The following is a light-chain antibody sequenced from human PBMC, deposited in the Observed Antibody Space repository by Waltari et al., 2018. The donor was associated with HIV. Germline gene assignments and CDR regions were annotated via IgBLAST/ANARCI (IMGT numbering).Light chain of an antibody. V-gene: IGKV1-5*03. J-gene: IGKJ2*01. CDR3: QQDKTYPYT. CDR2: KAS. CDR1: QSISRW. Sequence: DIQMTQSPSSLSASIGDRVIITCRASQSISRWLAWYQQKPGKAPKLLIYKASTLETGDAERFSGRGSGTDVTLTISSLQPDECATYYCQQDKTYPYTFGQGTKLE.